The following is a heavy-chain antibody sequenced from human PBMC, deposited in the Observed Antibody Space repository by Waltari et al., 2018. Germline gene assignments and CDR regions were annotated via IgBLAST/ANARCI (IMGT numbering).Heavy chain of an antibody. CDR2: IKQDGSEK. D-gene: IGHD2-21*01. V-gene: IGHV3-7*01. CDR3: ARVVVVVIAPNNWFDP. CDR1: GFTFSSYW. Sequence: EVQLVESGGGLVQPGGPLRLSCAASGFTFSSYWMRWVRQAPGKGLEWVANIKQDGSEKYYVDSVKGRFTISRDNAKNSLYLQMNSLRAEDTAVYYCARVVVVVIAPNNWFDPWGQGTLVTVSS. J-gene: IGHJ5*02.